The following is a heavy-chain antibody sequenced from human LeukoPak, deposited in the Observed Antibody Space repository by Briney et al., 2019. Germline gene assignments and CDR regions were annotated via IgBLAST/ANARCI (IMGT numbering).Heavy chain of an antibody. Sequence: PSETLSLTCTVSGGSISSYYWTWIRQPPGKGLEWIGYIYYSGSTNYNPSLKSRVTISVDTSKNQFSLKLSSVTAADTAVYYCARQRFGSSLDYWRQGTLVTVSS. D-gene: IGHD6-13*01. CDR2: IYYSGST. J-gene: IGHJ4*02. CDR1: GGSISSYY. CDR3: ARQRFGSSLDY. V-gene: IGHV4-59*08.